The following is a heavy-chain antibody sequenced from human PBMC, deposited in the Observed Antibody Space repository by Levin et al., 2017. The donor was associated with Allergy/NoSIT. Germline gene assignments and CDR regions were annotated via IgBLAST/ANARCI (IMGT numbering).Heavy chain of an antibody. J-gene: IGHJ2*01. V-gene: IGHV3-23*01. Sequence: GGSLRLSCAASGFTFSSNALTWVRQAPGKGLEWVSAITGSGDSTYYADSVKGRFTISRDNSKNTLYLQMNSLRAEDTAVYYCAKDNGYCSNGVCYVPWYFDLWGRGTLVTVSS. CDR1: GFTFSSNA. CDR3: AKDNGYCSNGVCYVPWYFDL. D-gene: IGHD2-8*01. CDR2: ITGSGDST.